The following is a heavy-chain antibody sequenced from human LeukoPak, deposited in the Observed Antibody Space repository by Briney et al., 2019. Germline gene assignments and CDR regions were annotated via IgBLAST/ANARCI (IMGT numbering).Heavy chain of an antibody. Sequence: ASVKVSCKASGYTFTSYGISWVRQAPGQGLEWMGWISAYNGNTNYAQKLQGRVTMTTDTSTSTAYMELRSLRSDDTAVYYCAREACIVVVPAADYYYGMDVSGQGTTVTVSS. CDR2: ISAYNGNT. CDR3: AREACIVVVPAADYYYGMDV. D-gene: IGHD2-2*01. CDR1: GYTFTSYG. J-gene: IGHJ6*02. V-gene: IGHV1-18*01.